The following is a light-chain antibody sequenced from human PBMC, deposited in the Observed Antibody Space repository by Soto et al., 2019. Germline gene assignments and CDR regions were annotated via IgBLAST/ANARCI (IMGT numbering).Light chain of an antibody. J-gene: IGLJ3*02. CDR1: SGSVSTNYY. Sequence: QTVVTQEPSFSVSPGRTVTLTCGLSSGSVSTNYYPSWYQQTPGQAPRTLIYSTNTRSSGVPDRFSGSILGNKAALTITGAQADDESDYYCVLYMGGGIWVFGGGTKVTVL. V-gene: IGLV8-61*01. CDR2: STN. CDR3: VLYMGGGIWV.